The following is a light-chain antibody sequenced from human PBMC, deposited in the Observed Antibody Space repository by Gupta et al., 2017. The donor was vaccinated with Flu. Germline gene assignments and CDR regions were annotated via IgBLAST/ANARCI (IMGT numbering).Light chain of an antibody. CDR3: QVWDTSAVV. J-gene: IGLJ2*01. CDR1: NIGNKN. V-gene: IGLV3-9*01. Sequence: ALGKTARISCGGHNIGNKNVHWYQKKPGQAPVVVIYRTILRPSGIPARFSGSNSGNTATLTINGAQAGDEADYYCQVWDTSAVVFGGGTKVAVL. CDR2: RTI.